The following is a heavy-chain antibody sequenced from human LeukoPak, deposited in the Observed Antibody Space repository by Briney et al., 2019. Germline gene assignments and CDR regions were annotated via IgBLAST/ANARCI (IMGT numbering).Heavy chain of an antibody. CDR1: GGSIRSYY. CDR3: ARQNPSGSYGYYFDY. D-gene: IGHD1-26*01. V-gene: IGHV4-59*08. Sequence: SETLSLTCTVSGGSIRSYYWSWIRQPPGKGLEWIGYIYYSGSTNYNPSLKSRVTISVDTSKNQFSLKLSSVTAADTAVYYCARQNPSGSYGYYFDYGGQGTLVTVSS. CDR2: IYYSGST. J-gene: IGHJ4*02.